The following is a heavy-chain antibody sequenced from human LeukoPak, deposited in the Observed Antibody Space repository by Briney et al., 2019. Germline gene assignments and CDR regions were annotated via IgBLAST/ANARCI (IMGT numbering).Heavy chain of an antibody. Sequence: GGSLRPSCAASGFSFSTYAMSWVRQAPGQGLEWVSAISGSGKTYYPDSVKGRFTISRDNSKNTLFLLMNGLRAEDTAVYYCAKERDAKGYFDYWGQGTLVTVSS. J-gene: IGHJ4*02. V-gene: IGHV3-23*01. CDR3: AKERDAKGYFDY. CDR1: GFSFSTYA. CDR2: ISGSGKT.